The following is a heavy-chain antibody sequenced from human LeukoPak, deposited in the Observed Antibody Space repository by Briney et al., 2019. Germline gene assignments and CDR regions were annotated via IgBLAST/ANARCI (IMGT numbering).Heavy chain of an antibody. V-gene: IGHV1-8*03. CDR1: GYTFTSYD. J-gene: IGHJ5*02. CDR2: MNPNSGNT. Sequence: ASVKVSCKASGYTFTSYDINWVRQATGQGLEWMGWMNPNSGNTGYAQKFQGRVTITRNTSISTAYMELSSLRSEDTAVYYCARGDGVAAAGKIDPWGQGTLVTVSS. CDR3: ARGDGVAAAGKIDP. D-gene: IGHD6-13*01.